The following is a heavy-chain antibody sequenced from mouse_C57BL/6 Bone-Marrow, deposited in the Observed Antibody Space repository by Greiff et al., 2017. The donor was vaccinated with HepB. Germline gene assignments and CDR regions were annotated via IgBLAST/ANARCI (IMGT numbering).Heavy chain of an antibody. CDR1: GYTFTSYW. CDR3: ARPFHYYGSSYWYFDV. J-gene: IGHJ1*03. V-gene: IGHV1-61*01. CDR2: IYPSDSET. D-gene: IGHD1-1*01. Sequence: VQLQQPGAELVRPGSSVKLSCKASGYTFTSYWMDWVKQRPGQGLEWIGNIYPSDSETHYNQKFKDKATLTVDKSSSTAYMQLSSLTSEDSAVYYCARPFHYYGSSYWYFDVWGTGTTVTVSS.